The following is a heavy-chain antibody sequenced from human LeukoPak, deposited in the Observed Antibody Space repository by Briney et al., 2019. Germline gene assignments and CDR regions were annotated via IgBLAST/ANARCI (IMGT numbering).Heavy chain of an antibody. D-gene: IGHD1-26*01. CDR1: GYTSTSYG. CDR3: ARVIVGAFCSDY. CDR2: ISAYNGNT. J-gene: IGHJ4*02. Sequence: ASVKVSCKASGYTSTSYGISWVRQGPGQGLEWMGWISAYNGNTNYAQKLQGRVTMTTDTSTSTAYMELRSLRSDDTAVYYCARVIVGAFCSDYWGQGTLVTVSS. V-gene: IGHV1-18*01.